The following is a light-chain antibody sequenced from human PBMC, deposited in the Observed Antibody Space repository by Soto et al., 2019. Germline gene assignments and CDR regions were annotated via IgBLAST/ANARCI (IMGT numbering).Light chain of an antibody. Sequence: QSALTQPASVSGSAGQSITISCTGTSSDVGSYNLVSWYQLHPGKAPKLMIYEASKRPSGVSTRFSGSNSGNTASLPISGLQAEDEADYYCWSYAGSSTVVFGKGTKRTAL. CDR2: EAS. CDR3: WSYAGSSTVV. J-gene: IGLJ2*01. CDR1: SSDVGSYNL. V-gene: IGLV2-23*01.